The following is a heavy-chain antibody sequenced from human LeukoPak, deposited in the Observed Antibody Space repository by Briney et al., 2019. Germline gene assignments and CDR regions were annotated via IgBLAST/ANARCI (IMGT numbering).Heavy chain of an antibody. D-gene: IGHD5-18*01. J-gene: IGHJ4*02. CDR3: ARVSGDSNMIQLSDY. V-gene: IGHV3-21*01. CDR1: GFTFSSYS. Sequence: GGSLRLSCAASGFTFSSYSMNWVRQAPGKGLEWVSSISSSSSYIYYADSVKGRFTISRDNAKNSLYLQMNSLRAEDTAVYYCARVSGDSNMIQLSDYWGQGTLVTVSS. CDR2: ISSSSSYI.